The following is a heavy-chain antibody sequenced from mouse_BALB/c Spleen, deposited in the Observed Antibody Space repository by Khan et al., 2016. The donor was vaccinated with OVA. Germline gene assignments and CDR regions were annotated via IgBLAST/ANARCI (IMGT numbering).Heavy chain of an antibody. CDR1: GFTFSDYY. J-gene: IGHJ3*01. CDR3: ARAGYGGFAY. CDR2: ISDGGSYT. D-gene: IGHD1-1*02. V-gene: IGHV5-4*02. Sequence: EVELVESGGGLVKPGGSLKLSCAASGFTFSDYYMYWVRQTPEKGLEWVATISDGGSYTYYPDSVKGRFTIARDKAKNNLYLQMSSLKSEDTAMYYCARAGYGGFAYWGQGTLVTVSA.